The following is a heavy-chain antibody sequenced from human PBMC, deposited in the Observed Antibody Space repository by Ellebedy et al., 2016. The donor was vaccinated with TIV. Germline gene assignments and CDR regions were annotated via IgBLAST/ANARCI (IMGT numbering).Heavy chain of an antibody. J-gene: IGHJ5*02. D-gene: IGHD5-12*01. CDR2: INPNSGGT. CDR1: RYTFTGYY. CDR3: AKSSRVATKLNNWFDP. Sequence: ASVKVSXKASRYTFTGYYMHWVRQAPGQGLEWMGWINPNSGGTNYAQKFQGRVTMTRDTSISTAYMELSRLRSDDTAVYYCAKSSRVATKLNNWFDPWGQGTLVTVSS. V-gene: IGHV1-2*02.